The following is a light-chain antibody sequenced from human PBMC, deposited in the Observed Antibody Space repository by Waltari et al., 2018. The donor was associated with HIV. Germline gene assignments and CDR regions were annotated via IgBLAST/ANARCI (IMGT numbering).Light chain of an antibody. CDR1: QSVLYSSNNKNY. CDR3: QQYYSTPLT. J-gene: IGKJ4*01. V-gene: IGKV4-1*01. CDR2: WAS. Sequence: DIMVTQSPDSLAVSLGERATINCKSSQSVLYSSNNKNYLAWYQQKPGQPPKLLIYWASTRESGVPDRFSVSGSGTDFTLTISSLQAEDVAVYYCQQYYSTPLTFGGGTKVEIK.